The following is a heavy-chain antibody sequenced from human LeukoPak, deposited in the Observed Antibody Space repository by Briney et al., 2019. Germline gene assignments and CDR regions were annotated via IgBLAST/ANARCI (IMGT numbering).Heavy chain of an antibody. Sequence: PSETLSLTCTVSGGSISSYYWSWIRQPPGKGLEWIGYIYYSGSTNYNPSLKSRVTISVDTSKSQFSLKLSSVPAADTAVYYCARDPYDPERESEEAGNYYYDGIDVWGQGTTVTVSS. D-gene: IGHD5-12*01. CDR1: GGSISSYY. J-gene: IGHJ6*02. CDR3: ARDPYDPERESEEAGNYYYDGIDV. CDR2: IYYSGST. V-gene: IGHV4-59*01.